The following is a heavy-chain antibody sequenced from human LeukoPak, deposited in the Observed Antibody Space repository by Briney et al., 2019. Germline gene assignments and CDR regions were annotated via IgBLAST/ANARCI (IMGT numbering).Heavy chain of an antibody. CDR2: IYTSGST. D-gene: IGHD6-13*01. J-gene: IGHJ3*02. Sequence: SETLSLTCNVSGGSMSTYYWSWIRQPAGKGLEWIGRIYTSGSTNYNPSFKSRVTISVDTSNKQSSLKLRSVTAADTAVYYCARGGGSSWYRALLDIWGQGTMVTVSS. V-gene: IGHV4-4*07. CDR1: GGSMSTYY. CDR3: ARGGGSSWYRALLDI.